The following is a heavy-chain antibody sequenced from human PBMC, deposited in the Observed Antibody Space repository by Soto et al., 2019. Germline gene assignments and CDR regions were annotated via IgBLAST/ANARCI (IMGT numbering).Heavy chain of an antibody. V-gene: IGHV5-10-1*01. CDR2: IDPSDSYT. CDR1: GYSFTSYW. Sequence: PRESLRVSWKGSGYSFTSYWISWVRQMPGKGLEWMGRIDPSDSYTNYSPSFQGHVTISADKSISTAYLQWSSLKASDTAMHYCSRSPTGRQLVFDIRGQRTMVTVSS. CDR3: SRSPTGRQLVFDI. J-gene: IGHJ3*02.